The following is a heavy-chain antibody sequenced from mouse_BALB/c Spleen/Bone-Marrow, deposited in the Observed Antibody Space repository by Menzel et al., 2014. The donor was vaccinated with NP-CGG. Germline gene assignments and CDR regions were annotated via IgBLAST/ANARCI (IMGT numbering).Heavy chain of an antibody. V-gene: IGHV14-3*02. CDR3: ATLTGTLNY. Sequence: EVQLQQSGAELVKPGDSVKLSCKASGFNIKDTYMHWVKQRPEQGLEWIGRIDPASDYTQFDSKFQGKATITADTSSNTAYRQLSSLTSEDTAVYYCATLTGTLNYWGQGTTLTDSS. CDR2: IDPASDYT. D-gene: IGHD4-1*01. J-gene: IGHJ2*01. CDR1: GFNIKDTY.